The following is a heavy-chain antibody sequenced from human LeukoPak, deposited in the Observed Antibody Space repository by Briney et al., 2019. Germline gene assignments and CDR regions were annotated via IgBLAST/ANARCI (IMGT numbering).Heavy chain of an antibody. J-gene: IGHJ4*02. D-gene: IGHD3-3*01. V-gene: IGHV3-23*01. CDR1: GFTFSDYY. CDR2: ISGSGGST. CDR3: AKARIRFLEWLDFDY. Sequence: GGSLRLSCAASGFTFSDYYMSWVRQAPGKGLEWVSAISGSGGSTYYADSVKGRFTISRDNSKNTLYLQMNSLRAEDTAVYYCAKARIRFLEWLDFDYWGQGTLVTVSS.